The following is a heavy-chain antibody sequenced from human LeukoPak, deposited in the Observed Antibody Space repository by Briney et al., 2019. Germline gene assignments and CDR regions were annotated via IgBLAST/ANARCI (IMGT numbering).Heavy chain of an antibody. Sequence: SETLSLTCTVSGGSISSGDYYWSWIRQPPGKGLEWIGEVNHSGSTNYNPSLKSRVTISVDTSKNQFSLKLSSVTAADTAVYYCASRRVRGVIYYMDVWGKGTTVTISS. CDR2: VNHSGST. V-gene: IGHV4-39*07. CDR1: GGSISSGDYY. CDR3: ASRRVRGVIYYMDV. J-gene: IGHJ6*03. D-gene: IGHD3-10*01.